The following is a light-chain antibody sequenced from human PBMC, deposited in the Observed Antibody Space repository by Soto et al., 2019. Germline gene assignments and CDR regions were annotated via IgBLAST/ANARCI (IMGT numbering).Light chain of an antibody. Sequence: QSVLTQPASVSGSPGQSITISCTGTSSDVGGYNYVSWYQQHPGKAPIIYAVSNRPSGVSHRFSGSKSGNTASLAISGLQAEDEAEYYCSSYTSSTSVAFGGGTQLTVL. J-gene: IGLJ2*01. CDR3: SSYTSSTSVA. V-gene: IGLV2-14*01. CDR1: SSDVGGYNY. CDR2: AVS.